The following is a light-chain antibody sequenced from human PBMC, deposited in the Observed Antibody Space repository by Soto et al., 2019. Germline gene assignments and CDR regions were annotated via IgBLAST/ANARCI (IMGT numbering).Light chain of an antibody. Sequence: DIQMTQSPSSLSASVGDRVTITCRASQTINRFVNWYQQIPGKAPKLLIYSTSSLQSGVPSRFSGSGSGTDFTLTISSLQPEDFGIYFCQQSYSTLSTFGPGTKLEIK. CDR2: STS. V-gene: IGKV1-39*01. CDR1: QTINRF. CDR3: QQSYSTLST. J-gene: IGKJ2*01.